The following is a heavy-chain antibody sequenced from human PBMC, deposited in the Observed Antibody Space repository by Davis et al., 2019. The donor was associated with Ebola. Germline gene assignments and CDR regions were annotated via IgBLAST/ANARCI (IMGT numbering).Heavy chain of an antibody. CDR3: GTSANSNYPLKYYFDY. CDR2: ISGSGGST. D-gene: IGHD4-11*01. J-gene: IGHJ4*02. V-gene: IGHV3-23*01. Sequence: PGGSLRLSCAASGFTFSSYAMSWVRQAPGKGLEWVSAISGSGGSTYYADSVKGRFTISRDNSKNTLYLQMNSLRAEDTAVYYCGTSANSNYPLKYYFDYWGQGTLVTVSS. CDR1: GFTFSSYA.